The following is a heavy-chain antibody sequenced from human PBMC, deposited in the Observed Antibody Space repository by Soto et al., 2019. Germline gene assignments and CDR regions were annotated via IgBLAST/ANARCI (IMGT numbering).Heavy chain of an antibody. Sequence: SATLSLTCTVSGGSISSYYWSWIRQPPGKGLEWIGYIYYSGSTNYNPSLKSRVTISVDTSKNQFSLKLSSVTAADTATYYCAHSGDYGPAFDIWGQGTMVTVSS. V-gene: IGHV4-59*01. J-gene: IGHJ3*02. CDR3: AHSGDYGPAFDI. CDR2: IYYSGST. D-gene: IGHD4-17*01. CDR1: GGSISSYY.